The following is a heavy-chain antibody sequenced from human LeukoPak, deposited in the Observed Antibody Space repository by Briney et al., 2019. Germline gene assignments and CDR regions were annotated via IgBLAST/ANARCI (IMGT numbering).Heavy chain of an antibody. D-gene: IGHD3-22*01. CDR2: IIPIFGRA. CDR3: ARSKVWDSSGYPYDY. CDR1: GGTFTSYA. V-gene: IGHV1-69*05. Sequence: SVKVSCKASGGTFTSYAISWVGQAPGQGREWMGRIIPIFGRANYEQKFQGRVTITTHQSTSTAYMELSSLRSEDTAVYYCARSKVWDSSGYPYDYWGQGTLVTVSS. J-gene: IGHJ4*02.